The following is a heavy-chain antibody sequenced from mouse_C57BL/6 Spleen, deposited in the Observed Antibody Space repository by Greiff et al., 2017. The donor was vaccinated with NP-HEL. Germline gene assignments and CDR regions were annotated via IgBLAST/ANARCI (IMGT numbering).Heavy chain of an antibody. CDR2: INYDGSST. Sequence: EVMLVESEGGLVQPGSSMKLSCTASGFTFSDYYMAWVRQVPEKGLEWVANINYDGSSTYYLDSLKSRFIISRDNAKNILYLQMSSLKSEDTATYYCARESLYGNCFFDYWGQGTTLTVSS. CDR1: GFTFSDYY. V-gene: IGHV5-16*01. CDR3: ARESLYGNCFFDY. D-gene: IGHD2-1*01. J-gene: IGHJ2*01.